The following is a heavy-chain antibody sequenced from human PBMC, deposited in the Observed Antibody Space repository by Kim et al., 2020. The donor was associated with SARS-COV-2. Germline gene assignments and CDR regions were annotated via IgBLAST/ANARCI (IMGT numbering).Heavy chain of an antibody. CDR2: IVVGSGNT. CDR3: AADGGLLELYDY. CDR1: GFTFTSSA. D-gene: IGHD1-7*01. V-gene: IGHV1-58*01. Sequence: SVKVSCKASGFTFTSSAVQWVRQARGQRLEWIGWIVVGSGNTNYAQKFQERVTITRDMSTSTAYMELSSLRSEDTAVYYCAADGGLLELYDYWGQGTLVTVSS. J-gene: IGHJ4*02.